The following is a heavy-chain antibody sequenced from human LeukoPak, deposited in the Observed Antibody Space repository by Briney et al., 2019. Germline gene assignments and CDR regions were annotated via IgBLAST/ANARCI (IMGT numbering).Heavy chain of an antibody. J-gene: IGHJ5*02. CDR2: INPNSGYT. CDR3: ARTNYYGSGSYYPDL. V-gene: IGHV1-2*02. D-gene: IGHD3-10*01. CDR1: GHTFTGSY. Sequence: GASVKVSCKASGHTFTGSYIHWVRQAPGQGLEWMGWINPNSGYTDSAQSFQGRVTLTRDTSISTAYMELSSLRSDDTAVYYCARTNYYGSGSYYPDLWGQGTLVTVSS.